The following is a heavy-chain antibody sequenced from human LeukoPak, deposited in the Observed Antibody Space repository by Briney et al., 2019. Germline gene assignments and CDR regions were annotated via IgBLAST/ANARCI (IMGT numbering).Heavy chain of an antibody. CDR3: ARVGSYYDSSGYYWAPFDY. D-gene: IGHD3-22*01. CDR1: GYTFTSYG. J-gene: IGHJ4*02. V-gene: IGHV1-18*01. CDR2: ISAYNGNT. Sequence: ASVKVSCKASGYTFTSYGIIWVRQAPGQGLEWMGWISAYNGNTNYAQKLQGRVTMTTDTSTSTAYMELRSLRSDDTAVYYCARVGSYYDSSGYYWAPFDYWGQGTLVTVSS.